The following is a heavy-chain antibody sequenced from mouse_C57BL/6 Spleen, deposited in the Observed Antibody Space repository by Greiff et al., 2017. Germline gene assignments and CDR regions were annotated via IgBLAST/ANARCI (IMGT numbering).Heavy chain of an antibody. CDR2: ISSGGSYT. D-gene: IGHD4-1*01. J-gene: IGHJ1*03. Sequence: EVMLVESGGDLVKPGGSLKLSCAASGFTFSSYGMSWVRQTPDKRLEWVATISSGGSYTYYPDSVKGRFTISRDNAKNTLYLQMSSLKSEDTAMYYCARHRGTGTRYWYFDVWGTGTTVTVSS. CDR1: GFTFSSYG. V-gene: IGHV5-6*01. CDR3: ARHRGTGTRYWYFDV.